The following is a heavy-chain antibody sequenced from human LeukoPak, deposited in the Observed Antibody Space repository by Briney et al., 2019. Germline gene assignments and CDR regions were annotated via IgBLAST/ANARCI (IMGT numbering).Heavy chain of an antibody. CDR2: ISSSGGST. CDR1: GFTFSSHS. D-gene: IGHD6-19*01. CDR3: AKGDIAVARTSFNY. V-gene: IGHV3-23*01. Sequence: GGSLRLSCAASGFTFSSHSMGWVRQATGKGLEWVSVISSSGGSTFYADSVKGRFTISRDNPKTTLYLQMNSLRAEDTAVYYCAKGDIAVARTSFNYWCQGTLVTVSS. J-gene: IGHJ4*02.